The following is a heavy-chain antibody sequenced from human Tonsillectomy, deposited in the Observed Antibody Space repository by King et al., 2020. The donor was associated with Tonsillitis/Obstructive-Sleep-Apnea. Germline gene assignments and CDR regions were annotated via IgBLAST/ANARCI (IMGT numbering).Heavy chain of an antibody. J-gene: IGHJ4*02. V-gene: IGHV3-43*01. D-gene: IGHD2-21*02. Sequence: VQLVESGGVVVQPGGSLRLSCATSGFTFDDYTMHWVRQAPGKGLEWVSLITRDAGSTFYADTAKGRFTISRDNSKNSLYVQMNSLRTEDAALYYCAKERLRNFDGWGQGTLVTVSS. CDR2: ITRDAGST. CDR1: GFTFDDYT. CDR3: AKERLRNFDG.